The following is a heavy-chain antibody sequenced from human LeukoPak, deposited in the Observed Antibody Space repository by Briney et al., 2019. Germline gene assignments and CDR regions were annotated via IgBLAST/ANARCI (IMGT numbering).Heavy chain of an antibody. Sequence: PSQTLSLTCAISGDTVSSNSAAWNWIRQSPSRGLEWLGRTYYRSKCYNDYAVSVKSRITINPDTSKTQFSLQLNSVPPEDTAVYYCARDWYSGNSYRFDSWGQGTLVTVSS. CDR1: GDTVSSNSAA. D-gene: IGHD1-26*01. J-gene: IGHJ4*02. CDR2: TYYRSKCYN. V-gene: IGHV6-1*01. CDR3: ARDWYSGNSYRFDS.